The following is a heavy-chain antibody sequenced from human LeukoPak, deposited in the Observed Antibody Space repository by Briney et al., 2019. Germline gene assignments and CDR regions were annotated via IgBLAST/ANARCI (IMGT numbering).Heavy chain of an antibody. J-gene: IGHJ6*03. V-gene: IGHV4-34*01. CDR1: GGSFSGYY. CDR3: ARDNDSSGYYSGDYYFYYYMDV. CDR2: INHSGST. D-gene: IGHD3-22*01. Sequence: SETLSLTCAVDGGSFSGYYWSWIRQPPGKGLEWIGEINHSGSTDYNPSLKSRVTISVDTSKNQFSLRLSSVTAADTAVYYCARDNDSSGYYSGDYYFYYYMDVWGKGTTVTVSS.